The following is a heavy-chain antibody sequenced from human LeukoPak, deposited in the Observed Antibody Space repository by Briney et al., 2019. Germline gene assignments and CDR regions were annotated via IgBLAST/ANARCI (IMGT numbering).Heavy chain of an antibody. V-gene: IGHV1-69*05. CDR2: FMAIFGRV. Sequence: AASVKVSCKAPRGTFDSYGISWVRQAPGQGLEWMGGFMAIFGRVKYGQKFQGRATITTDASTSTAYMELSSLTSEDTGVYYCARGELGDRSGFSFFDYWGQGTLVTVSS. CDR3: ARGELGDRSGFSFFDY. D-gene: IGHD3-22*01. CDR1: RGTFDSYG. J-gene: IGHJ4*02.